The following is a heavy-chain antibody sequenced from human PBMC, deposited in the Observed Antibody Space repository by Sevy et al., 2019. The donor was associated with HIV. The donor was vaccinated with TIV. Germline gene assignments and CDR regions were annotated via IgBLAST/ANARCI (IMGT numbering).Heavy chain of an antibody. CDR2: FDPEAGET. V-gene: IGHV1-24*01. CDR3: ATTKDYYDSSGYPFDH. J-gene: IGHJ4*02. CDR1: GYTLTALS. Sequence: ASVKVSCKVSGYTLTALSMHWVRQAPGKGLEWMGTFDPEAGETRFAQKFQGRVTMTEDTSTDTAYMELSSLRSEDTAVYFCATTKDYYDSSGYPFDHWGQGALVTVSS. D-gene: IGHD3-22*01.